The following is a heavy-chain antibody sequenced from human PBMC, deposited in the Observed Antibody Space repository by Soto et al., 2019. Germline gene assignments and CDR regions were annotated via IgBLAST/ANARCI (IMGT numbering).Heavy chain of an antibody. CDR3: ARERDYYGSGSYTWFDP. CDR1: GGSISSYY. V-gene: IGHV4-4*07. CDR2: IYTSGST. Sequence: QVQLQESGPGLVKPSETLSLTCTVSGGSISSYYWSWIRQPAGKGLEWIGRIYTSGSTNYNPSLKSRVTMSVDTSKNQFSLKLSSVTAADTAVYYCARERDYYGSGSYTWFDPWGQGTLVTVSS. J-gene: IGHJ5*02. D-gene: IGHD3-10*01.